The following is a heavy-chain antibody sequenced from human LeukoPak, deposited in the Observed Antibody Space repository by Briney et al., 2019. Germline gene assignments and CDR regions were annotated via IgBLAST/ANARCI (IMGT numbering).Heavy chain of an antibody. J-gene: IGHJ5*02. Sequence: NPGGSLRLSCAASGFTFSDYYMTWIRQAPGKGLEWVSHISRSSGTIYYADSVQGRFTVSRDNGKKSLYLQMNSLRAEDTAVYYCARDLDSSSSNDWFDPWGQGTLVTVSS. CDR2: ISRSSGTI. CDR1: GFTFSDYY. D-gene: IGHD6-6*01. V-gene: IGHV3-11*04. CDR3: ARDLDSSSSNDWFDP.